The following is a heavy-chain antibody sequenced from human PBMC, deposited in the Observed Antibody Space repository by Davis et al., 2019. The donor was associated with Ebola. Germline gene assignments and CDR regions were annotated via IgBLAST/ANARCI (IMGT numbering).Heavy chain of an antibody. Sequence: ASVTVSCQASGYTFTSYGITWLRQAPGQGLEWMGWINPHNGNTNYAQNVQGRVTMTTDTSTSTAYMEVGSLRSDDTAVYYCARAQFPTTSDHWGQGTLVTVSS. J-gene: IGHJ4*02. D-gene: IGHD1-1*01. V-gene: IGHV1-18*04. CDR2: INPHNGNT. CDR3: ARAQFPTTSDH. CDR1: GYTFTSYG.